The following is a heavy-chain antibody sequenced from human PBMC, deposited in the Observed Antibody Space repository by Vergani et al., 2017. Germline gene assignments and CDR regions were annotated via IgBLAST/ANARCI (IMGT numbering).Heavy chain of an antibody. J-gene: IGHJ4*02. Sequence: QVQLVQSGAEVKKPGASVKVSCKASGYTFTGYYMHWVRQAPGQGLEWMGFISPGADTTNYAANFQGRITITRDTSTSTVYMELSSLKSQDTAIYYCTRDLEWIWGQGTLVTVSS. CDR2: ISPGADTT. CDR3: TRDLEWI. D-gene: IGHD3-3*01. V-gene: IGHV1-46*03. CDR1: GYTFTGYY.